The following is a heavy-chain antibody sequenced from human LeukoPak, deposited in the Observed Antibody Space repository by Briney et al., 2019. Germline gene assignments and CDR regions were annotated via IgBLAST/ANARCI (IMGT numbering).Heavy chain of an antibody. CDR3: ARVPPFGSSWPHYYYYYMDV. D-gene: IGHD6-13*01. J-gene: IGHJ6*03. CDR1: GYTFTSYG. Sequence: ASVKVSCKASGYTFTSYGISWVRQAPGQGLEWMGWNSAYNGNTNYAQKLQGRVTMTTDTSTSTAYMELRSLRSDDTAVYYCARVPPFGSSWPHYYYYYMDVWGKGTTVTVSS. CDR2: NSAYNGNT. V-gene: IGHV1-18*01.